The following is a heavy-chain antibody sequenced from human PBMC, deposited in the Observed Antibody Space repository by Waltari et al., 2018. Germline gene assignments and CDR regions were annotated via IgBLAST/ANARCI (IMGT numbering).Heavy chain of an antibody. J-gene: IGHJ6*03. V-gene: IGHV1-69*14. D-gene: IGHD6-13*01. Sequence: QVQLVQSGAEVKKPGSSVKVSCKASGGTFSSYAISWLRQAPGQGLGWLGGSIPIFGTANYAQKFQGRVTITADKSTSTAYMELSSLRSEDTAVYYCARGTSWIAAAGYYYYYYMDVWGKGTTVTVSS. CDR1: GGTFSSYA. CDR2: SIPIFGTA. CDR3: ARGTSWIAAAGYYYYYYMDV.